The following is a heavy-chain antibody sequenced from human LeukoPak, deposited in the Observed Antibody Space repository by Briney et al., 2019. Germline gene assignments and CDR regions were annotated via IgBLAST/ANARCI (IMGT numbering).Heavy chain of an antibody. D-gene: IGHD6-13*01. Sequence: GGSLRLSCAVSGFSVSNNYMNWVRQAPGKGLEWVSLIYSRGGTSYADSVKGRFTISRDSSKNTLSLQMNSLRVEDTAVYYCARDPPGIAASGTYYWGQGTLVTVSS. CDR2: IYSRGGT. CDR1: GFSVSNNY. V-gene: IGHV3-53*01. J-gene: IGHJ4*02. CDR3: ARDPPGIAASGTYY.